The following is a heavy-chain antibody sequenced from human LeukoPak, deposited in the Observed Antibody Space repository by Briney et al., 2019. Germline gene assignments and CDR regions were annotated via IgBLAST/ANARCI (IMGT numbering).Heavy chain of an antibody. Sequence: GGSLRLSCAASGFTFSDYWMSWVRQAPGEGLEWVANIKQDGSEKYYVDSVKGRFTISRDNAKNSLYLQMNSLRAEDTAVYYCAKITAAGTAHNWFDPWGPGTRVTVSS. CDR1: GFTFSDYW. CDR2: IKQDGSEK. J-gene: IGHJ5*02. V-gene: IGHV3-7*01. D-gene: IGHD6-13*01. CDR3: AKITAAGTAHNWFDP.